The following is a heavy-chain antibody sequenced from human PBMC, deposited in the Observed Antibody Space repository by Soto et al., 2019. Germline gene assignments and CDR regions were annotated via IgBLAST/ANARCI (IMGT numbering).Heavy chain of an antibody. CDR1: GFTFSDYY. Sequence: QVQLVESGGGLVKPGGSLRLSCAASGFTFSDYYMSWIRQAPGKGLEWVSYISSSSSYTNYADSVKGRFTISRDNAKNSLYLQMNSLRAEDTAVYYCARGFGDSSSWPLYYYYGMDVWGQGTTVTVSS. V-gene: IGHV3-11*06. CDR2: ISSSSSYT. J-gene: IGHJ6*02. CDR3: ARGFGDSSSWPLYYYYGMDV. D-gene: IGHD6-13*01.